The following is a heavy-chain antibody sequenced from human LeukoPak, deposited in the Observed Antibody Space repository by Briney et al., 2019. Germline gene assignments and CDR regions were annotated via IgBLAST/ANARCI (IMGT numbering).Heavy chain of an antibody. CDR2: IRSDGSNK. J-gene: IGHJ6*04. CDR1: GFTFNSYG. D-gene: IGHD3-10*02. V-gene: IGHV3-30*02. Sequence: GGSLRLSCAASGFTFNSYGMHWVRQAPGKGLEWVTFIRSDGSNKYYADSVKGRFTISRDNSKNSLYLQMNSLRAEDTAVYYCAELGITMIGGVWGKGTTVTISS. CDR3: AELGITMIGGV.